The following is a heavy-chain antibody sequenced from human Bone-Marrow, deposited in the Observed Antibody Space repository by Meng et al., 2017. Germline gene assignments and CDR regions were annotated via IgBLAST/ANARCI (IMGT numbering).Heavy chain of an antibody. J-gene: IGHJ4*02. V-gene: IGHV3-7*01. CDR1: GFTFSSYW. CDR3: VRDGMFDY. Sequence: GESLKISCAASGFTFSSYWMSWVRQAPGKGLEWVANIKQDGSEKNYVDSVKGRFSISRDNDKNSLYLQMESLRAEDTALYYYVRDGMFDYWGQATLVTVSS. CDR2: IKQDGSEK. D-gene: IGHD1-26*01.